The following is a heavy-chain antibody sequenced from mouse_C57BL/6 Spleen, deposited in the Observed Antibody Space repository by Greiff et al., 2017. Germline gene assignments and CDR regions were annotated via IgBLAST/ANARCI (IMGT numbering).Heavy chain of an antibody. J-gene: IGHJ2*01. V-gene: IGHV1-64*01. CDR1: GYTFTSYW. D-gene: IGHD1-1*01. Sequence: QVQLHQPGAELVKPGASVKLSCKASGYTFTSYWMHWVKQRPGQGLEWIGMIHPNSGSTNYNEKFKSKATLTVDKSSSTAYMQLSSLTSEDSAVYYCARSGYYYGSLDYWGQGTTLTVSS. CDR3: ARSGYYYGSLDY. CDR2: IHPNSGST.